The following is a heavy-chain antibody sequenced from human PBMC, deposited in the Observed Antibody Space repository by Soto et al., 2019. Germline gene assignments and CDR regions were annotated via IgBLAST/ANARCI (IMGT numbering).Heavy chain of an antibody. D-gene: IGHD2-2*01. Sequence: QVQLVESGGGLVKPGGSLRLSCAASGFTFSDYYMSWIRQAPGKGLEWVSYISSSDSIIYHADSVKGRFTISRDNAKNSLYLQMNSLRVEDTAVYYCARDGRSTSCYGYVQKWGQGTLVTVSS. CDR1: GFTFSDYY. CDR3: ARDGRSTSCYGYVQK. CDR2: ISSSDSII. V-gene: IGHV3-11*01. J-gene: IGHJ1*01.